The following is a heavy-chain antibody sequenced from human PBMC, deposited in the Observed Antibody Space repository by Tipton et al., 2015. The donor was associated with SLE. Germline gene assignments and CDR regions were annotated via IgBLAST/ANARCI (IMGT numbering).Heavy chain of an antibody. CDR1: GHSISSGYY. CDR3: ARIVATTHDAFDI. J-gene: IGHJ3*02. D-gene: IGHD5-12*01. V-gene: IGHV4-38-2*02. Sequence: TLSLTCTVSGHSISSGYYWSWIRQAPGKGLEWLESIFDRGNTYYNPSLKSRVTTSVDTSKNQFSLKLSSVTAADTAVYYCARIVATTHDAFDIWGQGTMVTVSS. CDR2: IFDRGNT.